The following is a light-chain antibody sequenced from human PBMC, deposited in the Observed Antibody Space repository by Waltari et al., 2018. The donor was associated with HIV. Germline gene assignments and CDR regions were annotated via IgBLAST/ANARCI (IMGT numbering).Light chain of an antibody. CDR2: RAS. CDR1: QDISTS. V-gene: IGKV1-12*01. CDR3: QQARSFPLS. J-gene: IGKJ4*01. Sequence: IQMTQSPSSLSASIGDRVTITCRANQDISTSVAWYQQRPGRAPHLGLFRASGLQSGVPSRFSGSGSGTEFTLTINNLQPEDSATYFCQQARSFPLSFGGGTKVEI.